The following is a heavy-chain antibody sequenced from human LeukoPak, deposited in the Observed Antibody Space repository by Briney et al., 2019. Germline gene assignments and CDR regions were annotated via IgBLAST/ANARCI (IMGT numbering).Heavy chain of an antibody. Sequence: SETLSLTCTVSGGSISSGDYYWSWIRQPPGKGLEWIGYIYYSGSTYYNPSLKSRVTISVDTSKNQFSLKLSSVTAADTAVYYCARDRCRYNWNYYCLRGFDPWGQGTLDTVSS. CDR2: IYYSGST. V-gene: IGHV4-30-4*08. D-gene: IGHD1-7*01. J-gene: IGHJ5*02. CDR3: ARDRCRYNWNYYCLRGFDP. CDR1: GGSISSGDYY.